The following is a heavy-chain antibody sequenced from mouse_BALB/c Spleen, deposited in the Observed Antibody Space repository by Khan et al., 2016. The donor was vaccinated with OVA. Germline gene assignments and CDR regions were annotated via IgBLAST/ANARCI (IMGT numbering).Heavy chain of an antibody. Sequence: EVELVESGGGLVQPGGSRKLSCAASGFTFSGFGMHWVRQAPEKGLEWVAFISSGSNTIYYADTVKGRFPISRDNPKKPLFLQMTRLRSEDTAMYFCARTGYYYFDYWGQGTTLTVSS. J-gene: IGHJ2*01. CDR1: GFTFSGFG. D-gene: IGHD2-3*01. CDR3: ARTGYYYFDY. CDR2: ISSGSNTI. V-gene: IGHV5-17*02.